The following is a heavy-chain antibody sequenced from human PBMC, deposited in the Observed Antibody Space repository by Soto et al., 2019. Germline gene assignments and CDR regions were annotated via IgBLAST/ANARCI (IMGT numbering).Heavy chain of an antibody. Sequence: GESLKISCKGSGYSFTSYWISWVRQMPGKGLEWMGRIDPSDSYTNYSPSFQGHVTISADKSISTAYLQWSSLKASDTAMYYCAMTYYYDSSGYYCLDYWGKGTLVTVSS. CDR2: IDPSDSYT. V-gene: IGHV5-10-1*01. D-gene: IGHD3-22*01. CDR3: AMTYYYDSSGYYCLDY. CDR1: GYSFTSYW. J-gene: IGHJ4*02.